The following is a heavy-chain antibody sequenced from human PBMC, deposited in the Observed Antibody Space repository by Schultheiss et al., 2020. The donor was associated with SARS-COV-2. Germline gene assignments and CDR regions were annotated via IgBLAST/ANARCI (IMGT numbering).Heavy chain of an antibody. V-gene: IGHV4-59*12. CDR1: GGSINSYY. CDR2: IYYSGSI. J-gene: IGHJ5*02. CDR3: AGDRTYYDILTGYRGWFDP. D-gene: IGHD3-9*01. Sequence: SETLSLTCSVSGGSINSYYWSWIRQPPGKGLEWIGYIYYSGSINYNPSLKSRVTISVDTSKSQFSLKLSSVTAADTAVYYCAGDRTYYDILTGYRGWFDPWGQGTLVTVSS.